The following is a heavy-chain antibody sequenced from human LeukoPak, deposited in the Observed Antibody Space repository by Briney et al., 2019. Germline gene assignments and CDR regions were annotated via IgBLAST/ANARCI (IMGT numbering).Heavy chain of an antibody. V-gene: IGHV3-23*01. J-gene: IGHJ4*02. CDR2: ISGSGGST. CDR3: AKSRDHGGSFDY. D-gene: IGHD3-16*01. CDR1: GFTFSSYA. Sequence: GGSLGLSCAASGFTFSSYAMSWVRQAPGKGLEWVSAISGSGGSTYYADSVKGRFTISRDNSKNTLYLQMNSLRAEDTAVYYCAKSRDHGGSFDYWGQGTLVTVSS.